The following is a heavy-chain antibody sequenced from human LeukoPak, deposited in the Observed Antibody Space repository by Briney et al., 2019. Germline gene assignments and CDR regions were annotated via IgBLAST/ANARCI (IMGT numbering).Heavy chain of an antibody. V-gene: IGHV1-8*01. J-gene: IGHJ2*01. D-gene: IGHD2-21*02. Sequence: GASVKVSCKASGYTFTSYDINWVRQATGQGLEWMGWMNPNSGNTGYAQKFQGRVTMTRNTSISTAYMELSSLRSEDTAVYYCAILPLHCGGDCYWYFDLWGRGTLVTVSS. CDR1: GYTFTSYD. CDR2: MNPNSGNT. CDR3: AILPLHCGGDCYWYFDL.